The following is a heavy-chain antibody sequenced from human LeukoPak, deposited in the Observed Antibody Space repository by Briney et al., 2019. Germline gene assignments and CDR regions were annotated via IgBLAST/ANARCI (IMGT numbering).Heavy chain of an antibody. CDR3: AKAVRSMVTGGGYFDS. V-gene: IGHV3-23*01. D-gene: IGHD3-10*01. CDR2: LSGGGDSR. J-gene: IGHJ4*02. Sequence: PGGSLRLSCEASGFAFSNYAMSWVRQAPGKGLEWVSSLSGGGDSRYYADSVMGRFTISRDNSKNTLYLQMNSLRAEDTAVYYCAKAVRSMVTGGGYFDSWGQGTLVTVSS. CDR1: GFAFSNYA.